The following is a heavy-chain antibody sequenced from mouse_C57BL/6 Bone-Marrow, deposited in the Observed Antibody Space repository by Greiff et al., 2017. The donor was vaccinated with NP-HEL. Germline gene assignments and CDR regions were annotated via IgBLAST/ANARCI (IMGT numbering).Heavy chain of an antibody. J-gene: IGHJ2*01. CDR3: ARDLRWLLRGFDY. CDR1: GFTFSSYA. D-gene: IGHD2-3*01. V-gene: IGHV5-4*01. Sequence: EVKLVESGGGLVKPGGSLKLSCAASGFTFSSYAMSWVRQTPEKWLEWVATISDGGSYTYYPDNVKGRFTISRDNAKNNLYLQMSHLKSEDTAMYYCARDLRWLLRGFDYWGQGTTLTVSS. CDR2: ISDGGSYT.